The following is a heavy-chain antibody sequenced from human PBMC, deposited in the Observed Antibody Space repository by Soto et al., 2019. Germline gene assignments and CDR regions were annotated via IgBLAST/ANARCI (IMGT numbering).Heavy chain of an antibody. CDR2: IYASGST. V-gene: IGHV4-4*07. J-gene: IGHJ5*02. CDR3: ARSAIPRGGWFRP. CDR1: DDSLSTYY. D-gene: IGHD2-15*01. Sequence: SETLSLTCNVSDDSLSTYYWSWIRQPAGKGLEWIGRIYASGSTNYNPSLKGRVSMSVDTSKKQFSLKMISVTAADTAMYYCARSAIPRGGWFRPWGQGILVTVSS.